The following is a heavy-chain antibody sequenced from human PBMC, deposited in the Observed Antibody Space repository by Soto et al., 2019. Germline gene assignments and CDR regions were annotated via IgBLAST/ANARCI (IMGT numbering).Heavy chain of an antibody. CDR3: ASGYYFDY. D-gene: IGHD2-2*03. CDR2: ISWTGDTI. V-gene: IGHV3-48*03. CDR1: GFNFSSYE. J-gene: IGHJ4*02. Sequence: PGGSLRLSCAASGFNFSSYEMSWVRQAPGKGLEWVSYISWTGDTIYYADSVKGRFTISRDDAKTSLYLQMDSLRADDTAVYYCASGYYFDYWGQGTLVTVSS.